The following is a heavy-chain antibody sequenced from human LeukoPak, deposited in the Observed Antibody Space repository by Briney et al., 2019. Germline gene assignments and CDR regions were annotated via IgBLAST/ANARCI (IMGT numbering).Heavy chain of an antibody. D-gene: IGHD6-25*01. Sequence: PGGSLRLSCAASGFTFRSYSMNWVRQAPGKGLEWVSYISSSSSTIYYADSVKGRFTISRDNAKNSLYLQMNSLRAEDTAVYYCARDLAAVLFDYWGQGTLVTVSS. V-gene: IGHV3-48*01. J-gene: IGHJ4*02. CDR1: GFTFRSYS. CDR2: ISSSSSTI. CDR3: ARDLAAVLFDY.